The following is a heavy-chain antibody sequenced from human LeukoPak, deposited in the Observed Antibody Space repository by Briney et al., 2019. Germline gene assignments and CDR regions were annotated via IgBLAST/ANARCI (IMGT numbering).Heavy chain of an antibody. V-gene: IGHV6-1*01. Sequence: SQTLSLTCVISGDSVSSNSAAWNWIRQSPSRGLEWLGRTYYRSKWFNDSAVSVKSRITINPDTSKNQFSLHLNSVTPEDTAVYYCAREPEGLIRVYYFDYWGQGTLVTVSS. CDR1: GDSVSSNSAA. CDR2: TYYRSKWFN. CDR3: AREPEGLIRVYYFDY. D-gene: IGHD3-10*01. J-gene: IGHJ4*02.